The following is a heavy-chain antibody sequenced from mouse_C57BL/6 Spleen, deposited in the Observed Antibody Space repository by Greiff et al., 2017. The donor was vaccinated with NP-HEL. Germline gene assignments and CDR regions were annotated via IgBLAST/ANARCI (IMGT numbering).Heavy chain of an antibody. CDR2: IYPGSGST. CDR1: GYTFNSYW. CDR3: ARSRGTTVVAPFAY. D-gene: IGHD1-1*01. J-gene: IGHJ3*01. V-gene: IGHV1-55*01. Sequence: QVPLQQPGAELVKPGASVKMSCKASGYTFNSYWITWVKQRPGPGLEWIGAIYPGSGSTNYNEKFKSKATRTVDTSSSTAYRQLSSLTSEDSAVYYCARSRGTTVVAPFAYWGQGTLVTVSA.